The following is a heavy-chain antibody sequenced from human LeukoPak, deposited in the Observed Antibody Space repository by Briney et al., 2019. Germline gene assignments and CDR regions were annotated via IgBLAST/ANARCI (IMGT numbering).Heavy chain of an antibody. D-gene: IGHD6-13*01. CDR3: AIDLSSSSFGAMDV. J-gene: IGHJ6*02. CDR1: GFTFSSYA. Sequence: PGGSLRLSCAASGFTFSSYAMHWVRDAPGKGLERVAVISYDGSNKYYADSVKGRFTISRDNSKNKLYLQMNSLRAEDTAVYYCAIDLSSSSFGAMDVWGQGTTVSVSS. V-gene: IGHV3-30-3*01. CDR2: ISYDGSNK.